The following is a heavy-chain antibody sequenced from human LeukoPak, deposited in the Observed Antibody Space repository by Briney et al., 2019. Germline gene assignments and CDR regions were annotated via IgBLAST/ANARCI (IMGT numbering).Heavy chain of an antibody. Sequence: PSETLSLTCAVSGDFLNNSLWSRIRQPPGKGLEWIGYIYYSGSTNYNPSLKSRVTISVDTSKNQFSLKLSSVTAADTAVYYCARYNILNDYGDYANWFDPWGQGTLVTVSS. D-gene: IGHD4-17*01. CDR1: GDFLNNSL. CDR3: ARYNILNDYGDYANWFDP. V-gene: IGHV4-59*01. CDR2: IYYSGST. J-gene: IGHJ5*02.